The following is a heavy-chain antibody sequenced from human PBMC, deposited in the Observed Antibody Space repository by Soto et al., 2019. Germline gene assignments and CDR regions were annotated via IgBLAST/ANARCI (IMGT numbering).Heavy chain of an antibody. CDR1: GLTVSSNY. Sequence: GGSLRLSCVASGLTVSSNYMSWVRQAPGKGLEWVSVIYSGGSTYYADSVKGRFTISRDNSKNTLYLQMNSLRAEDTAVYYCARDTLVVVAATSLAPYYYYYMDVWGKGTTVTVSS. CDR3: ARDTLVVVAATSLAPYYYYYMDV. CDR2: IYSGGST. D-gene: IGHD2-15*01. J-gene: IGHJ6*03. V-gene: IGHV3-66*01.